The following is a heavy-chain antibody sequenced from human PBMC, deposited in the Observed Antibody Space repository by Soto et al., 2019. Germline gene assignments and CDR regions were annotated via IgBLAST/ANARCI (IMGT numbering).Heavy chain of an antibody. CDR1: GASISSYH. CDR2: IYYSGSA. D-gene: IGHD3-16*01. J-gene: IGHJ6*03. Sequence: QVQLQESGPGLVKPSETLSLTCTVSGASISSYHWSWIRQTPGKGLEWIGYIYYSGSANYNLSLKSRVTFSVATSKNQVSLKLSSVTAADTGVYYCAAAVPAEYVFPYYYMDVWGKGTTVTVSS. V-gene: IGHV4-59*01. CDR3: AAAVPAEYVFPYYYMDV.